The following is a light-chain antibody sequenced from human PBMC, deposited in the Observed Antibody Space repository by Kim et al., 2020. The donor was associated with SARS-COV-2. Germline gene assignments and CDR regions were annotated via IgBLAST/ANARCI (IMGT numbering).Light chain of an antibody. V-gene: IGKV1-5*03. J-gene: IGKJ1*01. CDR1: QNVDTW. CDR3: QQYKAYSLWT. CDR2: SAS. Sequence: DIQMTQSPPLLSASVGDRVTITCRASQNVDTWVAWYQHKPGTAPKLLIHSASTLRSGVPSRFSGSRSETEFTLTINSLQPDDFATYFCQQYKAYSLWTFGQGTKLGI.